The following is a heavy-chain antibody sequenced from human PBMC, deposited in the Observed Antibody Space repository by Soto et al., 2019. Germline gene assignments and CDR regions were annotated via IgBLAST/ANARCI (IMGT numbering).Heavy chain of an antibody. CDR1: GFTFSSYG. Sequence: PGGSLRLSCAASGFTFSSYGMHWVRQAPGKGLEWVAVISYDGSNKYYADSVKGRFTISRDNSKNTLYLQMNSLRAEDTAVYYCAKHHRPYSGSFRFDYWGQGTLVTVSS. V-gene: IGHV3-30*18. D-gene: IGHD1-26*01. CDR2: ISYDGSNK. CDR3: AKHHRPYSGSFRFDY. J-gene: IGHJ4*02.